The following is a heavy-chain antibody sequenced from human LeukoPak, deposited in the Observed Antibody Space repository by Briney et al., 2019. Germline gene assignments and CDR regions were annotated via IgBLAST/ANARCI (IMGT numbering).Heavy chain of an antibody. CDR2: IKEDGSET. V-gene: IGHV3-7*04. CDR1: AITFSNSW. J-gene: IGHJ4*02. Sequence: GGSLRLSCTASAITFSNSWMSWVRQAPGKGLEWVAIIKEDGSETNYVDSVKGRFTISRDNAKNSLFLRMNSLRGDDTAIYYCARHLAGDSLYRHFDYWGQGTLVTVSS. CDR3: ARHLAGDSLYRHFDY. D-gene: IGHD5/OR15-5a*01.